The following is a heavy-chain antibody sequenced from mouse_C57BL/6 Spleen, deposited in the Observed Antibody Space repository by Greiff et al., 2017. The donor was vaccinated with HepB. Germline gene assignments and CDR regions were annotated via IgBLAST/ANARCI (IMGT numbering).Heavy chain of an antibody. CDR2: IDPSDSYT. CDR3: ARGGYLGVWYFDV. J-gene: IGHJ1*03. D-gene: IGHD2-2*01. Sequence: VKLMESGAELVMPGASVKLSCKASGYTFTSYWMHWVKQRPGQGLEWIGEIDPSDSYTNYNQKFKGKSTLTVDKSSSTAYMQLSSLTSEDSAVYYCARGGYLGVWYFDVWGTGTTVTVSS. CDR1: GYTFTSYW. V-gene: IGHV1-69*01.